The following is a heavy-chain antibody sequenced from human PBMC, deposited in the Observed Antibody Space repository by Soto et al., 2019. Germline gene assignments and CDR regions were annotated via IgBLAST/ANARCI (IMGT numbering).Heavy chain of an antibody. V-gene: IGHV2-5*02. CDR1: GFSLSTSGVA. D-gene: IGHD2-2*01. J-gene: IGHJ4*02. CDR2: IYWDDDK. Sequence: SGPTLVNPTQTLTLTCTFSGFSLSTSGVAVVWIRQPPGKALEWLALIYWDDDKRYSPSLKTRLTITKDTSKNQVVLTVTDMDPVDTATYYCAHSFSRYCSGTSCYQPHYFDFWGQGTLVTVSS. CDR3: AHSFSRYCSGTSCYQPHYFDF.